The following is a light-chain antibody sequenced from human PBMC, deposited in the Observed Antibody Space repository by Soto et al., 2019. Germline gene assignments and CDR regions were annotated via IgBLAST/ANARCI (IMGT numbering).Light chain of an antibody. V-gene: IGKV1-39*01. Sequence: DIQMTQSPSSLSASVGDRVTITCRASQSISSYLNWYQQKPGKAPKRLIYAASSLQSGVPSRFSGSGSGTDFPLTISSLQPEEFATYYCQQSYSTPPTFGQGTKVEIK. J-gene: IGKJ1*01. CDR1: QSISSY. CDR2: AAS. CDR3: QQSYSTPPT.